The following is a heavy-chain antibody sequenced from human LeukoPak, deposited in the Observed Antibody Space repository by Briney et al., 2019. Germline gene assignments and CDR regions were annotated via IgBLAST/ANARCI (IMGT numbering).Heavy chain of an antibody. CDR1: GFTFSGYW. V-gene: IGHV3-7*05. J-gene: IGHJ4*02. D-gene: IGHD3/OR15-3a*01. Sequence: GGSLRLSCATSGFTFSGYWMSWVRQAPGKGLEWVANIKQDGSEKYYVDSVKGRFTISRDNAKNSLYLQMNSLRAEDTAVYYCARGPYFWSGYWGQGTLVTVSS. CDR3: ARGPYFWSGY. CDR2: IKQDGSEK.